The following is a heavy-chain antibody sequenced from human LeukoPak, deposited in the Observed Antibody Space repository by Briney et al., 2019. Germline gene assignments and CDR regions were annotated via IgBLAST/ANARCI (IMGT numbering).Heavy chain of an antibody. D-gene: IGHD3-16*01. CDR1: GASISSSSYF. V-gene: IGHV4-39*01. Sequence: PSETLSLTCTVSGASISSSSYFWGWIRPPPGRGLEWIASIHYSGSTYYNPSLKSRVTLSLDTSKNQFSLNLSSVTAADTAVYYCARRPGGGSIDYWGQGTLVTVSS. CDR3: ARRPGGGSIDY. CDR2: IHYSGST. J-gene: IGHJ4*02.